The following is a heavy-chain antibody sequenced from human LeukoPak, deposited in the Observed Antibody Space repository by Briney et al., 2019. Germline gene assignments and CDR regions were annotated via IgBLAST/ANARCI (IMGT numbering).Heavy chain of an antibody. CDR2: ISSSSTI. CDR3: ANQDSTEYSYYFDF. CDR1: GFTFSSYS. Sequence: GGSLRLSCAASGFTFSSYSMNWVRQAPGKGLEWVSYISSSSTIYYADSVKGRLTISRDNSKNTLYLQMNSLRAEDTAVYYCANQDSTEYSYYFDFWGQGTLVTVSS. V-gene: IGHV3-48*01. J-gene: IGHJ4*02. D-gene: IGHD2/OR15-2a*01.